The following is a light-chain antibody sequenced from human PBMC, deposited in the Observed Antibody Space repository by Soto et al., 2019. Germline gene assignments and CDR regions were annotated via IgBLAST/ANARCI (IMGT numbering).Light chain of an antibody. CDR3: QQYDSAPRT. Sequence: EIVLTQSPGTLSLSPGERATLSCRASQSVSSNKIAWYQQKPGQAPRLLIFGASSRATDIPDRFSGSGSGTDFTLTISRLEPEDIAVYYCQQYDSAPRTFGQGTKVEIK. V-gene: IGKV3-20*01. CDR1: QSVSSNK. J-gene: IGKJ1*01. CDR2: GAS.